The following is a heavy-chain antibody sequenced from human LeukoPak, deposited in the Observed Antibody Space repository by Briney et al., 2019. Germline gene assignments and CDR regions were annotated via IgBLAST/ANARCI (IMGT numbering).Heavy chain of an antibody. CDR3: ARFATAYSSSWYFDY. D-gene: IGHD6-13*01. J-gene: IGHJ4*02. Sequence: GGSLRLSCAASGFTFDDYGMSWVRQAPGKGLEWVSGINWNGGSTGYADSVKGRFTISRDNAKNSLYLQMNSLRAEDTALYYCARFATAYSSSWYFDYWGQGTLVTVSS. CDR1: GFTFDDYG. CDR2: INWNGGST. V-gene: IGHV3-20*04.